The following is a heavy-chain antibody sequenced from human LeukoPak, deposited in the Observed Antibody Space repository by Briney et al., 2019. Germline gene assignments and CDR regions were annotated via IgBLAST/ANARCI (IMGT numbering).Heavy chain of an antibody. D-gene: IGHD6-19*01. CDR2: INSDGSST. CDR1: GFTFSSYW. V-gene: IGHV3-74*01. CDR3: ARGNDGSGCEDY. J-gene: IGHJ4*02. Sequence: PGGSLRLSCAASGFTFSSYWMHWVRQAPGKGLVWVSRINSDGSSTSYADSVEGRFTISRDNAKNTLYLQMNSLRAEDTAVYYCARGNDGSGCEDYWGQGTLVTVSS.